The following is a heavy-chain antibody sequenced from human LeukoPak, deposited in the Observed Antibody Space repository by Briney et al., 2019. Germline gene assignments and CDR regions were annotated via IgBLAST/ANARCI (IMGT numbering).Heavy chain of an antibody. D-gene: IGHD6-13*01. CDR1: GFTFSSYA. Sequence: PGGSLRLSCAASGFTFSSYAMSWVRQAPGKGLEWVSGISTSASSTYYADSVKGRFTISRDNSKNMLYLQMNSLRAEDTAVYYCAKKETRSSSWYDYWGQGTLVTVSS. CDR2: ISTSASST. V-gene: IGHV3-23*01. CDR3: AKKETRSSSWYDY. J-gene: IGHJ4*02.